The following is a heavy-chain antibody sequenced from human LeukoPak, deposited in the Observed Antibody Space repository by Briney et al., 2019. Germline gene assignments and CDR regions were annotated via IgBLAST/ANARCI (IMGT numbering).Heavy chain of an antibody. J-gene: IGHJ4*02. Sequence: GGSLRLSCAASGFPFGSYVMSWVRQAPGKGLEWIAYINHNAEMIFYPDFVKGRFTISRDNAKSSLYLQMNALRYEDTAIYYCARDHDWAFDLWGQGTLVTVSS. CDR2: INHNAEMI. CDR3: ARDHDWAFDL. CDR1: GFPFGSYV. D-gene: IGHD3-9*01. V-gene: IGHV3-48*02.